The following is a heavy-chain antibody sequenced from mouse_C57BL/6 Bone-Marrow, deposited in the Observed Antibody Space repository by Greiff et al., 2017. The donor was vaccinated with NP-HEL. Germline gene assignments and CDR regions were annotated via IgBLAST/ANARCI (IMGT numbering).Heavy chain of an antibody. CDR1: GYAFTNYL. J-gene: IGHJ3*01. V-gene: IGHV1-54*01. CDR2: INPGSGGT. CDR3: ARNLFAY. Sequence: QVQLQQSGAELVRPGTSVKVSCKASGYAFTNYLIEWVKQRPGHGLEWIGVINPGSGGTNYNEKFKGKATLTADKSSSTAYMQLSSLTSEDSAVYFCARNLFAYWGQGTLVTVSA.